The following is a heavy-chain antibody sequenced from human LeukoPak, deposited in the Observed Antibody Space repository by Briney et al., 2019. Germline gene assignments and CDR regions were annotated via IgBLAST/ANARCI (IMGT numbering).Heavy chain of an antibody. D-gene: IGHD3-16*01. J-gene: IGHJ4*02. V-gene: IGHV4-38-2*02. CDR1: GYSISSGYY. CDR3: ARDVPWGERRPHDY. CDR2: IYHSGST. Sequence: PSETLSLTCTVSGYSISSGYYWGWIRQPPGKGLEWIGSIYHSGSTYYNPSLKSRVTISVDTSKNQFSLKLSSVTAADTAVYYCARDVPWGERRPHDYWGQGTLVTVSS.